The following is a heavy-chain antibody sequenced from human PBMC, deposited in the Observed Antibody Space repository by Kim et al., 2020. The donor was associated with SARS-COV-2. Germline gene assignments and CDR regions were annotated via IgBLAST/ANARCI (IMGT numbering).Heavy chain of an antibody. D-gene: IGHD2-21*01. CDR3: ARDQFPVNCGVDCYQLYYYGMDD. CDR1: GDSVSSGSYY. Sequence: SETLSLTCTVSGDSVSSGSYYWNWIRQPPGKGLEWIGYIYYSGNTNYNPSLKSLVTISVDTSKNQYSLNLSSVTAADTAVYYCARDQFPVNCGVDCYQLYYYGMDDWGQGTTVTVSS. J-gene: IGHJ6*02. V-gene: IGHV4-61*01. CDR2: IYYSGNT.